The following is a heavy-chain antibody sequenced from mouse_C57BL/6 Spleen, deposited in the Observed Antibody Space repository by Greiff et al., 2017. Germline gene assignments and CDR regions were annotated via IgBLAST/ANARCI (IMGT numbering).Heavy chain of an antibody. CDR3: ARRYYGSSPSYFDV. D-gene: IGHD1-1*01. CDR2: INPNNGGT. J-gene: IGHJ1*03. V-gene: IGHV1-18*01. CDR1: GYTFTDYN. Sequence: VQLQQSGPELVKPGASVKIPCKASGYTFTDYNMDWVKQSHGKSLEWIGDINPNNGGTIYNQKFKGKATLTVDKSSSTAYMELRSLTSEDTAVYYCARRYYGSSPSYFDVWGTGTTVTVSS.